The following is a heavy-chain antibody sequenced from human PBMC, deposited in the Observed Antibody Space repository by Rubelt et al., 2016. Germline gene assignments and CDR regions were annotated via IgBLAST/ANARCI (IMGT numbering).Heavy chain of an antibody. CDR2: ISYDGSNK. CDR1: GFTFSSYA. J-gene: IGHJ4*02. Sequence: QVQLVESGGGVVQPGRSLRLSCAASGFTFSSYAMHWVRQAPGKGLEWVAVISYDGSNKYYADAVKGRFTISRDNSKNTLYLQMNSLRAEDTAVYYCARVLEKYYFDYWGQGTLVTVSS. V-gene: IGHV3-30*04. CDR3: ARVLEKYYFDY.